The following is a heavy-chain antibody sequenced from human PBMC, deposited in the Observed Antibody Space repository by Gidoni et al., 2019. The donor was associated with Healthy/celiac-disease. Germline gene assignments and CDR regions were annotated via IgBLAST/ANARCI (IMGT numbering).Heavy chain of an antibody. V-gene: IGHV3-9*01. CDR3: AKDMGIYYDSSGYYYGGVFDY. CDR2: ISWNSGSI. CDR1: GFTFADYA. Sequence: EVPLVESGGGLVQPGRSLRLSCAASGFTFADYAMPWARPAPGKGLEWVSGISWNSGSIGYADSVKGRFTISRDNAKNSLYLQMNSLRAEDTALYYCAKDMGIYYDSSGYYYGGVFDYWGQGTLVTVSS. J-gene: IGHJ4*02. D-gene: IGHD3-22*01.